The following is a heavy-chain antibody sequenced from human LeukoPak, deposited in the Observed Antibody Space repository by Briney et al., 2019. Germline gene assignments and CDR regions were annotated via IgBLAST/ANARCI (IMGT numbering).Heavy chain of an antibody. CDR3: ARDSGSGSGNFDY. CDR1: GLTVSSNY. Sequence: PGGSLRLSCAASGLTVSSNYMNWVRQAPGKGLEWVSVIYSGGNTYYADSVKGRFTISRDNFKNTLYLQMNSLRAEDTALYYCARDSGSGSGNFDYWGQGTLVTVSS. D-gene: IGHD3-10*01. V-gene: IGHV3-53*01. J-gene: IGHJ4*02. CDR2: IYSGGNT.